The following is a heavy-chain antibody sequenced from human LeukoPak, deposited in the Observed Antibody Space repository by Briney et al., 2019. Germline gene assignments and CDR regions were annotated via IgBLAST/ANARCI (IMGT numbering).Heavy chain of an antibody. CDR2: VLSNSRYI. CDR1: GHPLSSGS. CDR3: SRGSVDFWSGYFSFGY. Sequence: PAGCLRPSWAAPGHPLSSGSRAWVRPTQAKVLDWDESVLSNSRYIYSADAVKGRFTNSRDKAKTLRYLHMNSLRAEDTAVDYCSRGSVDFWSGYFSFGYWGQGTLVTVSS. J-gene: IGHJ4*02. D-gene: IGHD3-3*01. V-gene: IGHV3-21*01.